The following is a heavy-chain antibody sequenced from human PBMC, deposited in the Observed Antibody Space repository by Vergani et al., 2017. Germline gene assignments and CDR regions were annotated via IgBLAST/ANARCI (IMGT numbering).Heavy chain of an antibody. Sequence: QVQLVQSGAEVKKPGSSVKVSCKASGGTFSSYAISWVRQAPGQGLEWMGGIIPIFGTANYAQKFQGRVTITADESTSTAYMELSSLRSEDTAGYYCAREIVEFSGEVLPRFDPWGQGTLVTVSS. CDR2: IIPIFGTA. D-gene: IGHD2-15*01. CDR3: AREIVEFSGEVLPRFDP. J-gene: IGHJ5*02. CDR1: GGTFSSYA. V-gene: IGHV1-69*01.